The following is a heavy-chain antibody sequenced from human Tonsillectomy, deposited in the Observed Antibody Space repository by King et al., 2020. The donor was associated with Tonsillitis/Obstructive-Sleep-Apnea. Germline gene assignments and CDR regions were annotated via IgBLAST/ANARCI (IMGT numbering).Heavy chain of an antibody. Sequence: QLVQSGGGVVQPGRSLRLSCAASGFTFSSYGMHWVRQAPGKGLEWVAVISYDGSNKYYADSVKGRFTISRDNSKNTLYLQMNSLRAEDTAVYYCAKDPYYDFWSGYYKEGSGPYGMDVWGQGTTVTVSS. CDR1: GFTFSSYG. J-gene: IGHJ6*02. V-gene: IGHV3-30*18. CDR3: AKDPYYDFWSGYYKEGSGPYGMDV. CDR2: ISYDGSNK. D-gene: IGHD3-3*01.